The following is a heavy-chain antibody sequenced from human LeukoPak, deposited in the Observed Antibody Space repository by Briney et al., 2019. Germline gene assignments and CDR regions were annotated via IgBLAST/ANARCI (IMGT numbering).Heavy chain of an antibody. J-gene: IGHJ4*02. CDR3: VRDQRGGSSGYYDS. D-gene: IGHD3-22*01. Sequence: GGSLRLSCSASGFTFSTYFMHWVGQAPGKGLECVSAITGSGGSTYYADSVKGRFTISRDNSKNTLYLQMSSLRAEDTAVYYCVRDQRGGSSGYYDSWGQGTLVTVSS. CDR2: ITGSGGST. CDR1: GFTFSTYF. V-gene: IGHV3-64D*06.